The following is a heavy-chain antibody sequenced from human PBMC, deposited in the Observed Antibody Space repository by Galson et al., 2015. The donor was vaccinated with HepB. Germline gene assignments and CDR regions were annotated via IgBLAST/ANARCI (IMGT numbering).Heavy chain of an antibody. D-gene: IGHD6-19*01. CDR3: ARGLRSAWFVDWFDP. J-gene: IGHJ5*02. CDR2: VYYRGTT. CDR1: GGSISSGGYA. Sequence: LSLTCAVSGGSISSGGYAWSWIRRPPGKGLEYIGYVYYRGTTYYNPSLRSRLTISVDVSKNQFSLKMSSVTAADTAVYYCARGLRSAWFVDWFDPWGQGTLVTVSS. V-gene: IGHV4-30-4*07.